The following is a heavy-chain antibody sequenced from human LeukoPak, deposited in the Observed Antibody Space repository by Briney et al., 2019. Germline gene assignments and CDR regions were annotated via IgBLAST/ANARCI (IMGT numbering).Heavy chain of an antibody. CDR1: GFTFSSYG. CDR3: ARDEDCGGDCDYFDY. J-gene: IGHJ4*02. Sequence: PGRSLRLSCAASGFTFSSYGMPWVRQAPGKGLEWVAVIWYDGSNKYYADSVKGRFTISRDNSKNTLYLQMNSLRAEDTAVYYCARDEDCGGDCDYFDYWGQGTLVTVSS. D-gene: IGHD2-21*02. V-gene: IGHV3-33*01. CDR2: IWYDGSNK.